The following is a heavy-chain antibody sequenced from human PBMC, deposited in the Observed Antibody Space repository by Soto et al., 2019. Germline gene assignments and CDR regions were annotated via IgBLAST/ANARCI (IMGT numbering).Heavy chain of an antibody. Sequence: ASVKVSCKASGYTFTSYDINWVRQATGQGLEWMGWMNPNSGNTGYSQKFQGRVTITRDTSASTAYMELSSLRSEDTAVYYCARDYLTPSGAATSEYFQHWGQGTLVTVSS. CDR3: ARDYLTPSGAATSEYFQH. J-gene: IGHJ1*01. CDR2: MNPNSGNT. D-gene: IGHD2-15*01. V-gene: IGHV1-8*01. CDR1: GYTFTSYD.